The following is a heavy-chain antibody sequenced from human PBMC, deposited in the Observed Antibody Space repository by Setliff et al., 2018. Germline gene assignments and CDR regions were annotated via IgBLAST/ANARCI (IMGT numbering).Heavy chain of an antibody. CDR1: GYTFTSYD. CDR3: AKGFSWELLEALGYYYYGMDV. J-gene: IGHJ6*02. V-gene: IGHV1-8*03. D-gene: IGHD1-26*01. Sequence: GASVKVSCKASGYTFTSYDINWVRQATGQGLEWMGWMNPNSGKTGYAQKFQGRVTINRNTSISTADMELSSLRSEDTAVYYCAKGFSWELLEALGYYYYGMDVWGQGTTVTVSS. CDR2: MNPNSGKT.